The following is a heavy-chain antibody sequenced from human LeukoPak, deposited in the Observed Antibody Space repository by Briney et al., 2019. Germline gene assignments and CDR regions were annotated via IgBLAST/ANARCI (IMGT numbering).Heavy chain of an antibody. CDR3: ARELSWDWNEHFDY. CDR1: GYTFTSYG. V-gene: IGHV1-18*01. CDR2: ISAYNGNT. Sequence: SVKVSCKASGYTFTSYGISWVRQAPGQGLEWMGWISAYNGNTNYAQKLQGRVTMTTDTSTSTAYMELRSLRSDDAAVYYCARELSWDWNEHFDYWGQGTLVTVSS. J-gene: IGHJ4*02. D-gene: IGHD1-1*01.